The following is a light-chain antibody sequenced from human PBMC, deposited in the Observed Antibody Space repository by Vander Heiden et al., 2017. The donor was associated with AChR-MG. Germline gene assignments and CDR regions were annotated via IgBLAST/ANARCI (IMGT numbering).Light chain of an antibody. CDR1: QSISTF. Sequence: DIQMTQSPSTLSASVGDRVTITCRASQSISTFLAWYQQKPGRAPKLLIYKASNLESGVPSRFSGSGSGREFTLTINSLQPEDFATYYCQQYYAVSPPYTFGQGTKLEIK. J-gene: IGKJ2*01. CDR2: KAS. CDR3: QQYYAVSPPYT. V-gene: IGKV1-5*03.